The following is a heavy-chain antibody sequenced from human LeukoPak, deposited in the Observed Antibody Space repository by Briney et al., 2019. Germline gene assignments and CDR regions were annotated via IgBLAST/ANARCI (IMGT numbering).Heavy chain of an antibody. J-gene: IGHJ6*03. CDR2: ISAYNGNT. CDR1: GYTFTSYG. D-gene: IGHD3-3*01. CDR3: AGRRDFWSGYRDYYYYMDV. Sequence: EASVKVSCKASGYTFTSYGISWVRQAPGQGLEWMGWISAYNGNTNYAQKLQGRVTMTTDTSTSTAYMELRSLRSDDTAVYYCAGRRDFWSGYRDYYYYMDVWGKGTTVTVSS. V-gene: IGHV1-18*01.